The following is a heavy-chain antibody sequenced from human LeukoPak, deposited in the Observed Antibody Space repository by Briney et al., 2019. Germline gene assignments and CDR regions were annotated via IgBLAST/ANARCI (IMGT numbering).Heavy chain of an antibody. V-gene: IGHV3-23*01. CDR2: ISGSGGST. J-gene: IGHJ4*02. D-gene: IGHD1-26*01. CDR3: AKGQSLVGATRGPLDY. Sequence: PGGSLRLSCAASGFTFSSYAMSWVRQAPGKGLEWVSAISGSGGSTYYADSVKGRFTISRDNSKNTLYLQMNSLRAEDTAVYYCAKGQSLVGATRGPLDYWGQGTLVTVSS. CDR1: GFTFSSYA.